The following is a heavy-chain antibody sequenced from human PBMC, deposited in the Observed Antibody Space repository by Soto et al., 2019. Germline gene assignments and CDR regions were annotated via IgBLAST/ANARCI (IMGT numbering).Heavy chain of an antibody. CDR2: VFYSGAT. Sequence: SETLSLTCAVSGGSISSSNWWSWVRQPPGKVLEWIGYVFYSGATNYSPSLKSRATISIDTSKNQFSLKLTSVTAADTAVYYCARIGYYGSGSYYKNWFDPWGQGTLVTVSS. V-gene: IGHV4-4*02. CDR3: ARIGYYGSGSYYKNWFDP. CDR1: GGSISSSNW. J-gene: IGHJ5*02. D-gene: IGHD3-10*01.